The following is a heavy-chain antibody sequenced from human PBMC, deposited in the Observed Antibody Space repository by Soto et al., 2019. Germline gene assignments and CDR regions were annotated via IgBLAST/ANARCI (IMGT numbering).Heavy chain of an antibody. CDR1: GGSFIKFG. D-gene: IGHD1-26*01. Sequence: QVQLVQSGAEVKKPGSSVKVSCQASGGSFIKFGISWVRRAPGQGLEWMGGIVPLFGTTNYEQKFQGRVTITADESTTTSYMELSSLTSEDTAVYYCATSVDSERYTDYWGQGTLVTVSS. V-gene: IGHV1-69*01. J-gene: IGHJ4*02. CDR3: ATSVDSERYTDY. CDR2: IVPLFGTT.